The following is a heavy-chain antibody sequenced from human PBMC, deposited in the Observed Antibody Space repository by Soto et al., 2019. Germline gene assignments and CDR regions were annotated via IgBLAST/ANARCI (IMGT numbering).Heavy chain of an antibody. CDR1: GGSISSYY. J-gene: IGHJ6*03. CDR2: IYYSGST. V-gene: IGHV4-59*08. D-gene: IGHD6-6*01. Sequence: ETLSLTCTVSGGSISSYYWSWIRQPPGKGLEWIGYIYYSGSTNYNPSLKSRVTISVDTSKNQFSLKLSSVTAADTAVYYCARHPSSSARVVDYYYYYYMDVWGKGTTVTVSS. CDR3: ARHPSSSARVVDYYYYYYMDV.